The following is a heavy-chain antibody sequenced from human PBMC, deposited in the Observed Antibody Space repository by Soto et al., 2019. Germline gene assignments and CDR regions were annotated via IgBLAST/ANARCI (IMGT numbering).Heavy chain of an antibody. V-gene: IGHV3-30*18. CDR3: AKDRDILTGFGPFDY. D-gene: IGHD3-9*01. Sequence: GGSLRLSCAASGFTFSSYGMHWVRQAPGKGLEWVAVISYDGSNKYYADSVKGRFTISRDNSKNTLYLQMNSLRAEDTAVYYCAKDRDILTGFGPFDYWGQGTLVTVSS. J-gene: IGHJ4*02. CDR2: ISYDGSNK. CDR1: GFTFSSYG.